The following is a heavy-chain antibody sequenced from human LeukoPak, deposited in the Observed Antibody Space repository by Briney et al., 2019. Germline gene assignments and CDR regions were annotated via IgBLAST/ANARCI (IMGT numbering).Heavy chain of an antibody. CDR2: ISYSGST. CDR1: GGSISSYY. V-gene: IGHV4-59*01. J-gene: IGHJ4*02. D-gene: IGHD2-21*01. CDR3: ARGPGGDSSFDY. Sequence: SETLSLTCTVSGGSISSYYWSWIRQPPGKGLEWIGYISYSGSTSYNPSLKSRVTISVDMSKNQLSLKLSSVTAADTAVYYCARGPGGDSSFDYWGQGTLVTVSS.